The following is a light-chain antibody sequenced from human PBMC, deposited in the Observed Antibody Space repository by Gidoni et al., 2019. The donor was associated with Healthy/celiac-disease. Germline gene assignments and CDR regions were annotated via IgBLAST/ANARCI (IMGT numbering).Light chain of an antibody. CDR1: QILLHSNGYNY. V-gene: IGKV2-28*01. CDR2: LGS. Sequence: DIVMTQSPLSLPVTPGEPASISCRSSQILLHSNGYNYLDWYLQKPGQSPQLLIYLGSNWASGVPDRFSGSGSGTDFTLKISRVEAEDVGVYYCMQALQTPLTFGGGTKVEIK. J-gene: IGKJ4*01. CDR3: MQALQTPLT.